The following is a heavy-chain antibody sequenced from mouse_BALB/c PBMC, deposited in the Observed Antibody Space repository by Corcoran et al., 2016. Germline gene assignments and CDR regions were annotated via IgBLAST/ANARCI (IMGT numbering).Heavy chain of an antibody. J-gene: IGHJ3*01. V-gene: IGHV14-1*02. D-gene: IGHD2-4*01. CDR3: AALMITNAY. CDR2: IDPENGNT. CDR1: GFNIKDYY. Sequence: EVQLQQSGAELVRTGALVKLSCKDSGFNIKDYYMHWVKQSPEQGLEWNGWIDPENGNTIYDPKFQGKASITADTSSNTAYLQLISLTSEDTAVYYCAALMITNAYWGQGTLVTVSA.